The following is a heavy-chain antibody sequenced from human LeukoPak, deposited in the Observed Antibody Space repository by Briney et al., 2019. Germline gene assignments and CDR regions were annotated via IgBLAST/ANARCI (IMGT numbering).Heavy chain of an antibody. CDR1: GFTFRGYA. CDR3: AKYDRYDAGFDY. CDR2: ISGSGNST. D-gene: IGHD3-3*01. V-gene: IGHV3-23*01. J-gene: IGHJ4*02. Sequence: SGRSLRLSCAASGFTFRGYAMSWVRQTPGKGLECVSAISGSGNSTYYADSVKGRFTISRDNSKNTLYLQTSSLRAEDTAVYYCAKYDRYDAGFDYWGQGTLVTVSS.